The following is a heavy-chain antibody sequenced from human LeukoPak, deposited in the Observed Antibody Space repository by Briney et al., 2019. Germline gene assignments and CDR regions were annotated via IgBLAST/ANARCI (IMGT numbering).Heavy chain of an antibody. J-gene: IGHJ6*03. CDR1: GFTFSNAW. CDR3: ARETWFGELSYYYYYMDV. V-gene: IGHV3-20*04. D-gene: IGHD3-10*01. CDR2: INWNGGST. Sequence: GGSLRLSCAASGFTFSNAWMSWVRQAPGKGLEWVSGINWNGGSTGYADSVKGRFTISRDNAKNSLYLQMNSLRAEDTALYYCARETWFGELSYYYYYMDVWGKGTTVTVSS.